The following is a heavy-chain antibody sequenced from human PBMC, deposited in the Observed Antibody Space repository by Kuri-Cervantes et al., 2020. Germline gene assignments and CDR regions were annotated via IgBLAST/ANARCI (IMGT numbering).Heavy chain of an antibody. Sequence: GESLKISCAASGFTFSSYAMSWVRQAPGKGLEWVSAISGSGGSTYYADSVKGRFTISRDNAKNTLYLQMNSLRAEDTAVYYCARAVGATALDYWGQGTLVTVSS. CDR2: ISGSGGST. D-gene: IGHD1-26*01. V-gene: IGHV3-23*01. CDR1: GFTFSSYA. J-gene: IGHJ4*02. CDR3: ARAVGATALDY.